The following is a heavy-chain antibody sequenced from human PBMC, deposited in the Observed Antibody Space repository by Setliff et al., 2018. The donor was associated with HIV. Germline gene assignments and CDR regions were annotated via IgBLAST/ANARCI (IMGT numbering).Heavy chain of an antibody. Sequence: LSLTCTVSGASISSGDYYWSWIRRPAGKGLGWIGRSQASGSTNYNPSLKSRLTISVGPSKNQLSLNLNSVTAADTAVYYCARGRDGELFTKEGNYYYYMDVWGKGTTVTVSS. J-gene: IGHJ6*03. V-gene: IGHV4-61*02. CDR1: GASISSGDYY. D-gene: IGHD3-10*01. CDR2: SQASGST. CDR3: ARGRDGELFTKEGNYYYYMDV.